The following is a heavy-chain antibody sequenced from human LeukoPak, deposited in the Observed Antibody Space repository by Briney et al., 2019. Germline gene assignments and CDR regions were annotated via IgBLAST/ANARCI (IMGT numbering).Heavy chain of an antibody. D-gene: IGHD4-17*01. Sequence: SETLSLTCTVSGGSVSSGSYYWSWIRQPPGKGLEWIGYVYYSGSTNYNPSLKSRVTISLDASKNQFSLKLSSVTAADTAVYYCARFNTAKYGMDVWGQGTTVTVSS. J-gene: IGHJ6*02. V-gene: IGHV4-61*01. CDR3: ARFNTAKYGMDV. CDR1: GGSVSSGSYY. CDR2: VYYSGST.